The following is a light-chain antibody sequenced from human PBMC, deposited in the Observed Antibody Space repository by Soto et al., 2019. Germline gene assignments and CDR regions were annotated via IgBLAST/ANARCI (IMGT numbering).Light chain of an antibody. CDR3: QQYNSYST. V-gene: IGKV1-5*03. J-gene: IGKJ1*01. Sequence: DIQMTQSPSTLSSSVGDRVTITCRAGQSINSWLAWYQQKPGKAPKLLIYKASSLESGVPSRFSGSGSETEFTLTISSLQPDDFATYYCQQYNSYSTFGQGTKV. CDR1: QSINSW. CDR2: KAS.